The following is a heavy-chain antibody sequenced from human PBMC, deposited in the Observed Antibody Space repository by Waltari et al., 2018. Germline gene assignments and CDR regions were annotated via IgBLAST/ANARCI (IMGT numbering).Heavy chain of an antibody. CDR3: ARDRGRGLYFGS. J-gene: IGHJ4*02. V-gene: IGHV4-4*02. Sequence: QVQLQESGAGLVKPSGTLSLTFAVPGDSMIGRDWWSWVRQAPGKGLEWVGQVHRIGNIRSRRSLECPVTVSIDTSNTQFPLILTAATPADTAVYYCARDRGRGLYFGSWAQGTLVTVSP. D-gene: IGHD2-15*01. CDR2: VHRIGNI. CDR1: GDSMIGRDW.